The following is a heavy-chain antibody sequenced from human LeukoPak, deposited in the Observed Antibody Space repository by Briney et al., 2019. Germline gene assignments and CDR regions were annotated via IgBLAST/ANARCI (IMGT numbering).Heavy chain of an antibody. CDR3: ARGRSGAATPYGY. V-gene: IGHV4-34*01. Sequence: SETLSLTCAVYRGSFSGYYWSWIRQPPGKGLEWIGEINHSGSTNYNPSLKSRVTISVDTSKNQFSLKLSSVTAADTAVYYCARGRSGAATPYGYWGQGTLVTVSS. J-gene: IGHJ4*02. CDR1: RGSFSGYY. CDR2: INHSGST. D-gene: IGHD2-15*01.